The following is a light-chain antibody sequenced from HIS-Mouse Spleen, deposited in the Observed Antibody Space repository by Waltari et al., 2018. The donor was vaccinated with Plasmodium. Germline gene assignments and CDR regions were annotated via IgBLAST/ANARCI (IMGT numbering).Light chain of an antibody. CDR1: SSDVGGYNY. CDR2: DVS. V-gene: IGLV2-11*01. CDR3: CSYAGSYTYV. Sequence: QSALTQPRSVSGSPGQSVTISCTGTSSDVGGYNYVSWYQPHPGKAPKLMIYDVSKRPSRGPDRFLCAKSCNTASLTISGLQAEDEADYYCCSYAGSYTYVFGTGTKVTVL. J-gene: IGLJ1*01.